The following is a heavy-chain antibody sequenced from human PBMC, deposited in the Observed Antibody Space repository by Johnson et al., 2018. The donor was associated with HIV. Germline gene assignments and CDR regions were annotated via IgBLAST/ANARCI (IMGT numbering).Heavy chain of an antibody. D-gene: IGHD2-21*02. CDR1: GFTFGDYA. J-gene: IGHJ3*02. Sequence: VHLVESGGGLVQPGRSLRLSCTTSGFTFGDYAMNWVRQAPGKGLEWVGFIRSKAYGGTTQYAASVKGRFTISRDDSKNTLYLQMHSLRAEDTAVYYCAKLEYGGLLPNDAFDIWGQGTMVTVSS. CDR2: IRSKAYGGTT. CDR3: AKLEYGGLLPNDAFDI. V-gene: IGHV3-49*04.